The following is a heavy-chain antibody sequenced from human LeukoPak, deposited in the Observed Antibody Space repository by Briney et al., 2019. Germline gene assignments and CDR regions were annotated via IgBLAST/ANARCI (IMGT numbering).Heavy chain of an antibody. CDR3: ARDPYGDYVFDY. J-gene: IGHJ4*02. CDR2: ISVSGGST. D-gene: IGHD4-17*01. Sequence: GGSLRLSCAASGFTFSSYAMSWVRQAPEKGLEWVSGISVSGGSTYYADSVKGRFTISRDNSKNTLYLQMNSLRAEDTAVYYRARDPYGDYVFDYWGQGTLVTVSS. CDR1: GFTFSSYA. V-gene: IGHV3-23*01.